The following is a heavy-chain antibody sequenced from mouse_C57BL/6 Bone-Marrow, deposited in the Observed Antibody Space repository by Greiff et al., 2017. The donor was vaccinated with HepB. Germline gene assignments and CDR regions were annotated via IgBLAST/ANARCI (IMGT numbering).Heavy chain of an antibody. V-gene: IGHV3-6*01. J-gene: IGHJ1*03. CDR3: ARDRYYGPWYFDV. D-gene: IGHD1-2*01. Sequence: ESGPGLVKPSQSLSLTCSVTGYSITSGYYWNWIRQFPGNKLEWMGYISYDGSNNYNPSLKNRISITRDTSKNQFFLKLNSVTTEDTATYYCARDRYYGPWYFDVWGTGTTVTVSS. CDR2: ISYDGSN. CDR1: GYSITSGYY.